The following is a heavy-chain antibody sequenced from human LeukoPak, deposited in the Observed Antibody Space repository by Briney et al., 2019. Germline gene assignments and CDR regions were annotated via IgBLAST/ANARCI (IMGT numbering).Heavy chain of an antibody. D-gene: IGHD6-19*01. J-gene: IGHJ4*02. V-gene: IGHV3-48*03. CDR2: ISSSGSTI. CDR1: GFTFSSYE. Sequence: PGGSLRLSCAASGFTFSSYEMNWVRQAPGKGLEWVSYISSSGSTIYYADSVKGRFTISRDNAKNSLYLQMNSLRAEDTAVYYCARSSSGWYWFDYWGQGTLVTVSS. CDR3: ARSSSGWYWFDY.